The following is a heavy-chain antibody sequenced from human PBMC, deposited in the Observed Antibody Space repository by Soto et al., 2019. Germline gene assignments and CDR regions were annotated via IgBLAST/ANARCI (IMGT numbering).Heavy chain of an antibody. Sequence: EVQMVESGGGLVKPGGSLRLSCAVSGLTFSTYSMNWVRQAPGKGLEWGSSISSTSDYIFYADSVKGRFTISRDNAESSVSLQMNSLRAEDTAVYYCTTGCRDTMTPYWGQGTLVTVSS. J-gene: IGHJ4*02. CDR1: GLTFSTYS. V-gene: IGHV3-21*01. CDR2: ISSTSDYI. CDR3: TTGCRDTMTPY. D-gene: IGHD2-2*01.